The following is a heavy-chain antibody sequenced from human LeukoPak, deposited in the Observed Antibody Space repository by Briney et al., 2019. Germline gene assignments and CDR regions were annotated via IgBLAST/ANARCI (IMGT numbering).Heavy chain of an antibody. CDR3: ARCRDGYNYDFDY. V-gene: IGHV4-59*08. Sequence: SETLSLTCTVSGGSISSYYWSWIRQPPGKGLEWIGYIYYSGSTNYNPSLKSRATISVDTSKNQFSLKLSSVTAADTAVYYCARCRDGYNYDFDYWGQGTLVTVSS. D-gene: IGHD5-24*01. CDR2: IYYSGST. J-gene: IGHJ4*02. CDR1: GGSISSYY.